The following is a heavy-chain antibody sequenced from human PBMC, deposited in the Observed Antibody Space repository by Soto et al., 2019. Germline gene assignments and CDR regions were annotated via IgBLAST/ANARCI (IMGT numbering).Heavy chain of an antibody. CDR1: GGSFSGYY. V-gene: IGHV4-34*01. CDR3: ASSKGYYDFWSGHQYYYGMDV. D-gene: IGHD3-3*01. CDR2: INHSGST. J-gene: IGHJ6*02. Sequence: PSETLSLTCAVYGGSFSGYYWSWIRQPPGKGLEWNGEINHSGSTNYNPSLKSRVTIPVDTSKNQFSLRLSSVTAADTAVYYCASSKGYYDFWSGHQYYYGMDVWGQGTTVTVAS.